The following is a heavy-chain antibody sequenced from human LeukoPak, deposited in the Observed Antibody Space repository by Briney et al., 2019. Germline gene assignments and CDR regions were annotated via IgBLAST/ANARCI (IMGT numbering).Heavy chain of an antibody. CDR2: IYYSGST. V-gene: IGHV4-59*01. J-gene: IGHJ4*02. CDR1: GGSISSYY. Sequence: SETLSLTCTVSGGSISSYYWSWIRQPPGKGLEWIGYIYYSGSTNYNPSLKSRVTISVDTSKNQFSLKLSPVTAADTAVYYCAREGNDFWSGYWYYFDCWGQGTLVTVSS. D-gene: IGHD3-3*01. CDR3: AREGNDFWSGYWYYFDC.